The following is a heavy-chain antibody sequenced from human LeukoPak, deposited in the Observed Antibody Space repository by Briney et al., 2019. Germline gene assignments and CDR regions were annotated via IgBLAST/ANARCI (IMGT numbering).Heavy chain of an antibody. J-gene: IGHJ4*02. D-gene: IGHD3-22*01. CDR3: TTDAYYYDSSGYTPFDY. CDR2: IKSKTDGGTT. Sequence: KAGGSLRLSCAASGFTFSNAWMSWVRQAPGKGPEWVGRIKSKTDGGTTDYAAPVKGRFTISRDDSKNTLYLQMNSLKTEDTAVYYCTTDAYYYDSSGYTPFDYWGQGTLVTVSS. CDR1: GFTFSNAW. V-gene: IGHV3-15*01.